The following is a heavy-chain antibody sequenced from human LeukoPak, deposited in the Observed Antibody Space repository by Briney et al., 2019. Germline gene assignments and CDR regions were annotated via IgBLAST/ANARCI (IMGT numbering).Heavy chain of an antibody. CDR3: ARDQGLTAPPPYGLDV. D-gene: IGHD5-18*01. J-gene: IGHJ6*02. V-gene: IGHV1-69*04. CDR2: IIPVLNIT. Sequence: ASVKVSRKTSGGTFSGSAITWVRQAPGQGLEWMGRIIPVLNITTYAQKFQGSVTITADTSTSTVYMELSSLRSEETAVYYCARDQGLTAPPPYGLDVWGQGTTVIVSS. CDR1: GGTFSGSA.